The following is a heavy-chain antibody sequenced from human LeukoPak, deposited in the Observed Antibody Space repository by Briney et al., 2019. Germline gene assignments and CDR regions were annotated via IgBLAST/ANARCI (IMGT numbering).Heavy chain of an antibody. Sequence: GGSLRLSCAGSGFTFNSYAMSWVRQAPGKGLEWVSGISGSGGSTYCADSVKGRFTISRDNPKNTLYLHMNTLRAEDTAVYYCAKAHYGSGGYFNSLDCWGQGTLVTVSS. D-gene: IGHD3-10*01. V-gene: IGHV3-23*01. J-gene: IGHJ4*02. CDR2: ISGSGGST. CDR1: GFTFNSYA. CDR3: AKAHYGSGGYFNSLDC.